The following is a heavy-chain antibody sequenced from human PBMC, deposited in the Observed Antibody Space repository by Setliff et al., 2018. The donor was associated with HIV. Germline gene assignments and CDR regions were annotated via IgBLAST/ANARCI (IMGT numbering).Heavy chain of an antibody. CDR3: ARHKARRIAVAGNPYYYYYMDV. CDR1: GVSIGSSSYH. Sequence: PSETLSLTCTVSVSGVSIGSSSYHWGWIRQPPGKGLEWIGSIYYTGTTYYNPSLKSRVTISVDTSKNQFSLKLSSVTAADTAVYYCARHKARRIAVAGNPYYYYYMDVWGKGTTVTVSS. D-gene: IGHD6-19*01. CDR2: IYYTGTT. J-gene: IGHJ6*03. V-gene: IGHV4-39*01.